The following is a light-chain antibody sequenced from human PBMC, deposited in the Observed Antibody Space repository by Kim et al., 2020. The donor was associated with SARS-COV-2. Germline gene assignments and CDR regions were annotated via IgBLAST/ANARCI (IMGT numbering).Light chain of an antibody. CDR1: SANIGTNT. J-gene: IGLJ3*02. V-gene: IGLV1-44*01. Sequence: QSVLTQPPSASGTPGQGVTISCSGRSANIGTNTVNWYQQLPGTAPKLLIYSNNQQPSGVPDRFSGSKSGTSASLAISGLQSEDEADYYCGAWDDTLIGPVLGGGTQLTVL. CDR3: GAWDDTLIGPV. CDR2: SNN.